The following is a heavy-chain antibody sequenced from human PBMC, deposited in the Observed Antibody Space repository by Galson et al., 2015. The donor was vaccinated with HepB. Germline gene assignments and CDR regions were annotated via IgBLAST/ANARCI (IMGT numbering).Heavy chain of an antibody. V-gene: IGHV4-31*03. CDR3: ARGPDYSKTGY. Sequence: TLSLTCTVSGASVSGTSYYWSWFRQHPGTGLESVGHIHPSGTIYYNPSLASRATISVDTPANQFSVNLDSVTAADTAMYYCARGPDYSKTGYWGQGVLVIVSS. CDR1: GASVSGTSYY. J-gene: IGHJ4*02. CDR2: IHPSGTI. D-gene: IGHD4-11*01.